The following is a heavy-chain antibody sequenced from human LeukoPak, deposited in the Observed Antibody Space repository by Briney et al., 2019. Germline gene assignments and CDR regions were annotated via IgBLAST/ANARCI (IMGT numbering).Heavy chain of an antibody. V-gene: IGHV4-34*01. CDR2: INHSGNN. Sequence: SETLSLTCAVYGGSFSGYYWSGIRQPPGKGLEWIGEINHSGNNNYNPSLKCRVTISVDTSKNQFSLKLSSVTAADTAVYYWARGAPGLRHIAAAGKPLRIGFDPWGQGTLVTVSS. J-gene: IGHJ5*02. CDR1: GGSFSGYY. D-gene: IGHD6-13*01. CDR3: ARGAPGLRHIAAAGKPLRIGFDP.